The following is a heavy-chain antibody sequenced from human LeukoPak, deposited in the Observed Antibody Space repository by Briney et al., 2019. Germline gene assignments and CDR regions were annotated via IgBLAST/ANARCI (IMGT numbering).Heavy chain of an antibody. V-gene: IGHV3-53*01. CDR1: GFTVSSNY. CDR2: IYSGGST. D-gene: IGHD3-10*01. Sequence: GGSLRLSCAASGFTVSSNYMSWVRQAPGKGLEWVSVIYSGGSTYYADSVKGRFTISRDNSKNTLYLQMNSLRAEDTAVYYCARDNGELTFDYWGQGTLVTVSS. CDR3: ARDNGELTFDY. J-gene: IGHJ4*02.